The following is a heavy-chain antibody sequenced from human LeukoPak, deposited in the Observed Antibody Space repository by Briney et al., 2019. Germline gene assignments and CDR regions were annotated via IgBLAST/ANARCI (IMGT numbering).Heavy chain of an antibody. CDR3: AKDGRYSGTYVPRGNYYYMDV. CDR2: VSISSGTI. D-gene: IGHD1-26*01. J-gene: IGHJ6*03. Sequence: GGSLRLSCAASGFTFSGHNMNWVRQAPGKGLEWISFVSISSGTIYYADSVNGRFRISRDNAKSSLDLEMNSLRAEDTAVYYCAKDGRYSGTYVPRGNYYYMDVWGKGTTVTVSS. V-gene: IGHV3-48*04. CDR1: GFTFSGHN.